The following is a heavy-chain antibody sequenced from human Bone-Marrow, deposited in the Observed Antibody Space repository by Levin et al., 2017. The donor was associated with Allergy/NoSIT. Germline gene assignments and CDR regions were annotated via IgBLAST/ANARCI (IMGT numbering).Heavy chain of an antibody. V-gene: IGHV4-59*01. CDR2: IFYSGTT. CDR1: GGSISTYY. D-gene: IGHD5-24*01. Sequence: SQTLSLTCTVSGGSISTYYWTWIRQPPGKGLEWIGYIFYSGTTNYNPSLKSRVTISVDTSKNQFSLKLSSVTAADTAVYYCARSSRDGYAYFDCWGQGTLVTVSS. CDR3: ARSSRDGYAYFDC. J-gene: IGHJ4*02.